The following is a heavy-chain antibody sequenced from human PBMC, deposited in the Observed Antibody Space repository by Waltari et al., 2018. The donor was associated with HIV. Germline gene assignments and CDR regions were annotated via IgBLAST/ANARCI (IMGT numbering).Heavy chain of an antibody. V-gene: IGHV4-39*01. Sequence: QLQLQESGPGLVKPSETLSLTCTVSGDSISSSPYQWGWIRQPPGKGLEWSGNINYSGSTSYNPSLKRRVTISVDTSKNQFALSLSSVTAADTTIYYCARVFGYCSGSPCYFYFDIWGQGTLVTVSS. CDR2: INYSGST. D-gene: IGHD2-15*01. J-gene: IGHJ4*02. CDR3: ARVFGYCSGSPCYFYFDI. CDR1: GDSISSSPYQ.